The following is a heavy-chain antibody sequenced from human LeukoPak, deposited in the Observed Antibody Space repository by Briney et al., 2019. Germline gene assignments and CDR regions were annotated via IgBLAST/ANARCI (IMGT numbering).Heavy chain of an antibody. CDR1: GGSFSGYY. Sequence: PSETLSLTCAVYGGSFSGYYWSWIRQPPGKGLEWIGEINHSGSTNYNPSLKSRITISVDTSKNRFSLKLSSVTAADTAVYYCARRTIGNVLPRYWGQGTLVTVSS. CDR2: INHSGST. D-gene: IGHD3-10*01. CDR3: ARRTIGNVLPRY. V-gene: IGHV4-34*01. J-gene: IGHJ4*02.